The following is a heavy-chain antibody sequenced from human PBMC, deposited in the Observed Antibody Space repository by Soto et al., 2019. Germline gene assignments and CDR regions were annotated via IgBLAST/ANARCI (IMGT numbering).Heavy chain of an antibody. V-gene: IGHV1-2*02. CDR2: INPNSGGT. J-gene: IGHJ2*01. D-gene: IGHD3-3*01. CDR1: GYMFTGYY. Sequence: QVQLVQSGAEVKKPGASVMVSCKASGYMFTGYYMHWVRQAPGQGLEWMGWINPNSGGTNYAQRFPGRVTRSADTSIETAYMELTSLTTDDTAVYYCAIRTGQMASIFEVDGYWVFDLWGRGTLVTVSS. CDR3: AIRTGQMASIFEVDGYWVFDL.